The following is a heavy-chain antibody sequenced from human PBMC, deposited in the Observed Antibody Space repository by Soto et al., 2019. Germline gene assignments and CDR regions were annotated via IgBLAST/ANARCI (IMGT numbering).Heavy chain of an antibody. Sequence: QITLKETGPTLVKPTQTLTLTCTFSGFSLSTSGVGVGWIRQPPGKALEWLALIYWDDDKRYSPSLKSRLTITKHNSKIHVVLTMNNVDPVDTAAYGGALSRRGVLWLEFGCWGRGTLVTVSS. J-gene: IGHJ4*02. V-gene: IGHV2-5*02. CDR2: IYWDDDK. CDR1: GFSLSTSGVG. D-gene: IGHD3-10*01. CDR3: ALSRRGVLWLEFGC.